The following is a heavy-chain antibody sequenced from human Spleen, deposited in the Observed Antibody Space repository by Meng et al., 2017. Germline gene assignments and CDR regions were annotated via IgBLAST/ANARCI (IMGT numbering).Heavy chain of an antibody. Sequence: GESLKISCAASGFTFSDYEMNWVRQAPGKGLEWVSYITSSGSSIFYADSVKGRFTISRDNAKNSLYLQMNSLRAEDTAVYYCARIVEMATTTWGQGTLVTVSS. V-gene: IGHV3-48*03. CDR1: GFTFSDYE. D-gene: IGHD5-24*01. CDR3: ARIVEMATTT. CDR2: ITSSGSSI. J-gene: IGHJ5*02.